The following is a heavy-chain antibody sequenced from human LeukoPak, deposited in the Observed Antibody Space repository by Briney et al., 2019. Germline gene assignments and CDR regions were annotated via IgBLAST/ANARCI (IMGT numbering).Heavy chain of an antibody. CDR3: AGSGWSIDCYYYYMDV. D-gene: IGHD6-19*01. J-gene: IGHJ6*03. V-gene: IGHV1-69*05. CDR2: IIPIFGTA. Sequence: GASVKVSCKASGGTFSSYATSWVRQAPGQGLEWMGGIIPIFGTANYAQKFQGRVTITTDESTSTAYMELSSLRSEDTAVYYCAGSGWSIDCYYYYMDVWGKGTTVTVSS. CDR1: GGTFSSYA.